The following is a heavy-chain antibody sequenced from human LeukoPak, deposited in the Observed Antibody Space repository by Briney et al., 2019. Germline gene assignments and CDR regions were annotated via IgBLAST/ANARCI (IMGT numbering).Heavy chain of an antibody. V-gene: IGHV3-7*01. CDR2: IKQDGSEK. D-gene: IGHD1-26*01. CDR3: SRDPYSGSYGDYYYYYMDV. CDR1: GFTFSSYG. J-gene: IGHJ6*03. Sequence: GGSLRLSCAASGFTFSSYGMSWVRQAPGKGLEWVANIKQDGSEKYYVDSVKGRFTISRGNAKNSLYLQMNRLSPADTAVYYCSRDPYSGSYGDYYYYYMDVWGKGTTVTISS.